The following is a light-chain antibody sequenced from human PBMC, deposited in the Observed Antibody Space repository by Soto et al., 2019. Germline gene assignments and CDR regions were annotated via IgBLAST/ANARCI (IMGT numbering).Light chain of an antibody. CDR2: AAS. Sequence: DIKMTQSPSSLSTYVGDRVTITCRASQGIGNYLAWYQQKPGKVPKLLIYAASTLQSGVPSRFSGSGSGTDFTLTISGLQPEDVATYYCQKYNTAPLTFGGGTKVEIK. J-gene: IGKJ4*01. CDR1: QGIGNY. CDR3: QKYNTAPLT. V-gene: IGKV1-27*01.